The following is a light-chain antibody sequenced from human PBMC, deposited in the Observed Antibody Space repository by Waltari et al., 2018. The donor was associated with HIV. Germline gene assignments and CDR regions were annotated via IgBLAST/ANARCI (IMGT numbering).Light chain of an antibody. CDR3: LLSYDGNVV. J-gene: IGLJ2*01. CDR1: AGVVTRGHC. CDR2: DSH. Sequence: QPVVTQEPSLTVSPGGTVILTCASSAGVVTRGHCPYWFQQRPGQDPRTLIFDSHNRYSWTPARFTGSFLGGKAVLTLTGARPEDDADYFCLLSYDGNVVFGGGTKLTVL. V-gene: IGLV7-46*01.